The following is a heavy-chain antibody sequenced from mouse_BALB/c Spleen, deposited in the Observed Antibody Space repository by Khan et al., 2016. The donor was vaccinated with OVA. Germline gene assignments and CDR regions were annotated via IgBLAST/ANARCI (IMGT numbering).Heavy chain of an antibody. D-gene: IGHD2-14*01. CDR1: GYTFTNNG. Sequence: QIQLVQSGPELKKPGETVKISCKASGYTFTNNGMNWVKQNPGKGLKWMGWINTYTGEPTYVDDFKGRFVFSLETSATTVYLQINNLKNEDTATYFCAREGYARTMDYWGQGTSVTVSS. CDR3: AREGYARTMDY. J-gene: IGHJ4*01. CDR2: INTYTGEP. V-gene: IGHV9-3-1*01.